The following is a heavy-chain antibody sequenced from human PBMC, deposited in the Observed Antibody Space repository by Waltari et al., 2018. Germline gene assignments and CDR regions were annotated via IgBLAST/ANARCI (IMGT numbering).Heavy chain of an antibody. J-gene: IGHJ2*01. Sequence: EVQLVESGGGLVEPGGSLRLSCAASGFAFSIYPMTWVRQAPGKGLEWVSSITSKSTYIHYADSVKGRFTISRDNAKNSLYLQMNSLKAEDTAFYYCARDPGNPIDWYFDLWGRGTLVTVSS. CDR1: GFAFSIYP. CDR3: ARDPGNPIDWYFDL. V-gene: IGHV3-21*06. CDR2: ITSKSTYI.